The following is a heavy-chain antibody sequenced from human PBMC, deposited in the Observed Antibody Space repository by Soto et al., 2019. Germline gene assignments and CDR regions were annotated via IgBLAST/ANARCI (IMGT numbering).Heavy chain of an antibody. CDR2: IIPILGIA. CDR1: GGTFSSYT. V-gene: IGHV1-69*02. J-gene: IGHJ4*02. CDR3: ARGMGYDILTGYYPFDY. D-gene: IGHD3-9*01. Sequence: QVQMVQSGAEVKKPGASVKVSCKASGGTFSSYTISWVRQAPGQGLEWMGRIIPILGIANYAQKFQGRVTIIADKSTRTVYMELSSMRSEDTVVYYCARGMGYDILTGYYPFDYWGQGTLVTVSS.